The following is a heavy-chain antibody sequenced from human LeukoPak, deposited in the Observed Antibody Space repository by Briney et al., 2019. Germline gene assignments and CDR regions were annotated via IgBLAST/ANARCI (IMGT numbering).Heavy chain of an antibody. CDR2: INPNSGGT. D-gene: IGHD2-2*01. CDR3: ARRYCSSTSCHVRWFDP. CDR1: GYTFTGYY. V-gene: IGHV1-2*02. J-gene: IGHJ5*02. Sequence: ASVKVSCKASGYTFTGYYMHWVRQAPGQGLAWMGWINPNSGGTNYAQKFQGRVTMTRDTSISTAYMELSRLRSDDTAVYYCARRYCSSTSCHVRWFDPWGQGTLVTVSS.